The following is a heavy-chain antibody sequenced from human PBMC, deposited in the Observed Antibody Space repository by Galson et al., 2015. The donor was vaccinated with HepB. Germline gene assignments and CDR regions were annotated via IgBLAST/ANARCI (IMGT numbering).Heavy chain of an antibody. D-gene: IGHD3-10*01. CDR1: GYTFTSYA. CDR2: INAGNGNT. CDR3: ARDHRLLWFGEHNWFDP. J-gene: IGHJ5*02. Sequence: SVKVSCKASGYTFTSYAMHWVRQAPGQRLEWMGWINAGNGNTKYSQKFQGRVTITRDTSASTAYMELSSLRSEDTAVYYCARDHRLLWFGEHNWFDPWGQGTLVTVSS. V-gene: IGHV1-3*01.